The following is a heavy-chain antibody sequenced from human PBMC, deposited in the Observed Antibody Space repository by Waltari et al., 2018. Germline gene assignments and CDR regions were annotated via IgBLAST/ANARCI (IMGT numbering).Heavy chain of an antibody. Sequence: QLQLQESGPGLVKPSETLSLTCPVSGGPISSSSYYWGWIRQPPGKGLEWIGTIYYSGSTYYNPSLNSRVTISVDTSKNQFSLKLSSVTAADTAFYYCARQIAVAAFHWGQGTLVTVSS. D-gene: IGHD6-19*01. J-gene: IGHJ4*02. CDR3: ARQIAVAAFH. CDR2: IYYSGST. CDR1: GGPISSSSYY. V-gene: IGHV4-39*01.